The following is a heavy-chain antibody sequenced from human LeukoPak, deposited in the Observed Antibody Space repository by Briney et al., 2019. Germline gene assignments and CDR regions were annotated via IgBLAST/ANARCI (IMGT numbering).Heavy chain of an antibody. CDR2: IYYDGST. J-gene: IGHJ4*02. D-gene: IGHD6-19*01. CDR3: ARAHQWLAIYYFDY. Sequence: SETLSLTCTVSGGSISSSSYYWAWIRQPPGKGLEWIGSIYYDGSTYYIPSLKSRVTISSDTSKNQFSLKLSSVTAADTAVYYCARAHQWLAIYYFDYWGQGTLVTVSS. V-gene: IGHV4-39*07. CDR1: GGSISSSSYY.